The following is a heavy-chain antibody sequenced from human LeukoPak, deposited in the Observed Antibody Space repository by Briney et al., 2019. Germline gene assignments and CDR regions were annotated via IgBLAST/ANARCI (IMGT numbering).Heavy chain of an antibody. Sequence: PVASVKVSCKASGYTFTSYAMNWVRQAPGQRFEWMGWINAGNGHTKYSQNFQGRVTITRDSSANIVYMDVSSLTSEDTAAYYCARGIWSATRVDYYLDNWGRGTLVTVSS. V-gene: IGHV1-3*01. CDR3: ARGIWSATRVDYYLDN. J-gene: IGHJ4*02. CDR2: INAGNGHT. D-gene: IGHD5-24*01. CDR1: GYTFTSYA.